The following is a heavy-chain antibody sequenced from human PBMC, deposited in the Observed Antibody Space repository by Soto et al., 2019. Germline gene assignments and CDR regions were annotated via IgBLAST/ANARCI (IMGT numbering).Heavy chain of an antibody. J-gene: IGHJ6*04. V-gene: IGHV1-18*01. D-gene: IGHD5-18*01. CDR1: GYTFTSYG. CDR3: ARVDTAMVTRYYYDYGMAV. Sequence: QVQLVQSGAEVKKPGASVKVSCKASGYTFTSYGISWVRQAPGQGLEWMGWISAYNGNTNNAQKLQGRVTMTTDTSTNKAYKALRRVGNDDTAVYYCARVDTAMVTRYYYDYGMAVWGEGTTVTVSS. CDR2: ISAYNGNT.